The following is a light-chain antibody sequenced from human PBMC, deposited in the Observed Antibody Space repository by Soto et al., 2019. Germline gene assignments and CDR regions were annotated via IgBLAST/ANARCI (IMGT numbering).Light chain of an antibody. CDR3: QQRSNWPPLLT. J-gene: IGKJ4*01. CDR1: QSVSSY. Sequence: ESVLTQSPTTLSLSPGGRSTLSCRASQSVSSYLAWYQQKPGKAPRLLXYDASNRATGIPARFSGSGSGKDFTPNISSLEPEDFAVYYCQQRSNWPPLLTFGGGTKVDI. CDR2: DAS. V-gene: IGKV3-11*01.